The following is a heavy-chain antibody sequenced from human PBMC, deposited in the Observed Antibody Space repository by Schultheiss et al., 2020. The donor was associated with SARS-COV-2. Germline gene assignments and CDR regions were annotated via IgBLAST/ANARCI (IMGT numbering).Heavy chain of an antibody. V-gene: IGHV1-46*01. CDR1: GYTFTSYY. CDR3: ARDPGDIVVVVAAFDY. CDR2: IIPIFGTA. D-gene: IGHD2-15*01. J-gene: IGHJ4*02. Sequence: ASVKVSCKASGYTFTSYYMHWVRQAPGQGLEWMGWIIPIFGTANYAQKFQGRVTITRDTSASTAYMELSSLRSDDTAVYYCARDPGDIVVVVAAFDYWGQGTLVTVSS.